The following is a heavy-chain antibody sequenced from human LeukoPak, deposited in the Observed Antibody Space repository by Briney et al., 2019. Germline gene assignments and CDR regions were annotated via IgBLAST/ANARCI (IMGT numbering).Heavy chain of an antibody. Sequence: PGGSLRLSCAASGFTFSSYSMNWVRQAPGKGLEWVSSISSSSSYIYYADSVKGRFTISRDNAKNSLYLQMNSLRAEDTAVYYCARAGQEFSYYYYGMDVWGQGPTVTVSS. V-gene: IGHV3-21*01. CDR2: ISSSSSYI. D-gene: IGHD3-10*01. CDR1: GFTFSSYS. J-gene: IGHJ6*02. CDR3: ARAGQEFSYYYYGMDV.